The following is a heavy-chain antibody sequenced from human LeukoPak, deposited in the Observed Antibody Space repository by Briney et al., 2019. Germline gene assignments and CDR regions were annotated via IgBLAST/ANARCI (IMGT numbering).Heavy chain of an antibody. CDR1: GFTFSSFD. D-gene: IGHD1-1*01. J-gene: IGHJ6*03. CDR3: ARGPPRGKYYYMDV. Sequence: GGSLRLSCSASGFTFSSFDMHWVRQPTGQGLEWVSTIGTASDTYYPGSVEGRFTLSRDNAKNSLYLQMNSLTAGDTAVYYCARGPPRGKYYYMDVWGKGTTVTVSS. CDR2: IGTASDT. V-gene: IGHV3-13*01.